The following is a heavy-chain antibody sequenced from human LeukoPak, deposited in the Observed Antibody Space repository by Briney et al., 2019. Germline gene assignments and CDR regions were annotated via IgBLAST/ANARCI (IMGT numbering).Heavy chain of an antibody. V-gene: IGHV3-9*03. D-gene: IGHD3-3*01. CDR3: AKSTYYDFWSGYYTLGAFDI. CDR1: GFTFDDYA. J-gene: IGHJ3*02. CDR2: ISWNSGSI. Sequence: PGGSLRLSCAASGFTFDDYAMHWVRQAPGKGLEWVSGISWNSGSIGYADSVKGRFTISRDNAKNSLYLQMNSLRAEDMALYYCAKSTYYDFWSGYYTLGAFDIWGQGTMVTVSS.